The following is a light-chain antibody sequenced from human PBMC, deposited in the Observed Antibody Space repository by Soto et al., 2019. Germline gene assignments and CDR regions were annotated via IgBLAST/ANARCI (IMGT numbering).Light chain of an antibody. CDR2: AAS. Sequence: EIQMTKSPRSMSESVGERITITCRASQSISSYLNWYQQKPGKAPKLLIYAASSLQSGVPSRFSGSGSGTDFTLTISSLQPEDFATYYCQQSYSTPHTFGQGTKVDI. V-gene: IGKV1-39*01. CDR3: QQSYSTPHT. CDR1: QSISSY. J-gene: IGKJ1*01.